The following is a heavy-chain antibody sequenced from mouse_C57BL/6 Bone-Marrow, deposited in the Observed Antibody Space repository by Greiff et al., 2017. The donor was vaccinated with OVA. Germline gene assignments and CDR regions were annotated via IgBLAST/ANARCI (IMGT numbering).Heavy chain of an antibody. CDR1: GFTFSNYW. CDR2: IRLKSDNYAT. V-gene: IGHV6-3*01. D-gene: IGHD1-3*01. CDR3: TEWVPAWFAY. Sequence: EVKLVESGGGLVQPGGSMKLSCVASGFTFSNYWMNWVRQSPEQGLEWVAQIRLKSDNYATHYAESVKGRFTISRDDSKSSVYLQMNNLRAEDTGIYYCTEWVPAWFAYWGQGTLVTVSA. J-gene: IGHJ3*01.